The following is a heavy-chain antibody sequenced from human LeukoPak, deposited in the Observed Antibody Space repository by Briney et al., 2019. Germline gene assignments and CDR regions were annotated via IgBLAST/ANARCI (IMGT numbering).Heavy chain of an antibody. V-gene: IGHV3-13*01. CDR2: MGTAGDT. J-gene: IGHJ2*01. CDR1: GFTFSSYD. Sequence: GGSLRLSCAATGFTFSSYDMHWVGQATGKGLEWVSAMGTAGDTYYPGSVKGRFTISRENAKNSLYLQMNSLRAGDTAVYYYAIEIRDGYNPRAHWYFDLWGRGTLVTVSS. CDR3: AIEIRDGYNPRAHWYFDL. D-gene: IGHD5-24*01.